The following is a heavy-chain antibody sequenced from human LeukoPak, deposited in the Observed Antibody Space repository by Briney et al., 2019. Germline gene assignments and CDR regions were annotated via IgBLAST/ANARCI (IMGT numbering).Heavy chain of an antibody. CDR1: GGTFSSYA. CDR2: IIPIFGTA. CDR3: ARGDSSWRYYYMDV. J-gene: IGHJ6*03. V-gene: IGHV1-69*05. D-gene: IGHD6-13*01. Sequence: GASVKVSCKASGGTFSSYAISWVRQAPGQGLEWMGGIIPIFGTANYAQKFQGRVTITTDESTSTAYMELSSLRSEDTAVYYCARGDSSWRYYYMDVWGKGTTVTVSS.